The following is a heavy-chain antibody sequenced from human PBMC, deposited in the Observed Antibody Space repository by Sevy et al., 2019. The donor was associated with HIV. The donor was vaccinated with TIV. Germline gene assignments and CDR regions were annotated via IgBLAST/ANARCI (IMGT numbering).Heavy chain of an antibody. CDR1: GFTFSSYG. CDR2: ISYDGSNK. CDR3: AKLIAVAGRNFDY. J-gene: IGHJ4*01. D-gene: IGHD6-19*01. Sequence: GGSLRLSCAASGFTFSSYGMHWVRQAPGKGLEWVAVISYDGSNKYYADSVKGRFTISRDNSKNTLYLQMNSLRAEDTAVYYCAKLIAVAGRNFDYWGHGTLVTVSS. V-gene: IGHV3-30*18.